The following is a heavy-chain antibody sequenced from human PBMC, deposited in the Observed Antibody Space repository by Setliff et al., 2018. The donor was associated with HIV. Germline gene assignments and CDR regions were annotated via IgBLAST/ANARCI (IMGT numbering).Heavy chain of an antibody. J-gene: IGHJ4*02. CDR3: ARWGDGYNSCDF. D-gene: IGHD5-12*01. CDR1: GFTFSSYA. CDR2: ISYDGSNK. V-gene: IGHV3-30*01. Sequence: GGSLRLSCAASGFTFSSYAMHWVRQAPGKGLEWVAVISYDGSNKYYADSVKGRFTISRDNSKNTLYLQMNSLRAEDTAVYFCARWGDGYNSCDFWGQGTLVTVSS.